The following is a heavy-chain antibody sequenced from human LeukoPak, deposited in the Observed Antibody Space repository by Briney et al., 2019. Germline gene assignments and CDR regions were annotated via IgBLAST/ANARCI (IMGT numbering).Heavy chain of an antibody. V-gene: IGHV4-4*02. D-gene: IGHD3-16*02. Sequence: PSETLSLTCTVSGGSISSSNWWSWVRQPPGKGLEWIGEIYHSGSTNYNPSLKSRVTISVDKSKNQFSLKLSSVTAADTAVYYCATNGYVWGSYRPKGAHYFDYWGQGTLVTVSS. CDR3: ATNGYVWGSYRPKGAHYFDY. CDR2: IYHSGST. J-gene: IGHJ4*02. CDR1: GGSISSSNW.